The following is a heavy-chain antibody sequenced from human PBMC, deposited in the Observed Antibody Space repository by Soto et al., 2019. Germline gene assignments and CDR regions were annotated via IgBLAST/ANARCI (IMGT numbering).Heavy chain of an antibody. CDR1: GFTFSRYW. Sequence: MRLSCAASGFTFSRYWMSWVRQAPGKGLEWVANIKQDGSEKYYVDSVKGRFTISRDNAKNSLYLQMNSLRAEDTAVYYCARDPSIVLVPAATYYYYYYGMEVWGQGTTVTVSS. CDR3: ARDPSIVLVPAATYYYYYYGMEV. V-gene: IGHV3-7*01. D-gene: IGHD2-2*01. J-gene: IGHJ6*02. CDR2: IKQDGSEK.